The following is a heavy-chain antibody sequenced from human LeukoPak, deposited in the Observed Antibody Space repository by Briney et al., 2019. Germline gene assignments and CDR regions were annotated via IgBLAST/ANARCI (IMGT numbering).Heavy chain of an antibody. CDR3: ARDRGATNPRAFDV. CDR1: GFTFSSYE. Sequence: PGGSLRLSCAASGFTFSSYEMNWVRQAPGKGLEWVSYISSSGSTIYYADSVKGRFTISRDNAKNSLYLQMNSLRAEDTAIYYCARDRGATNPRAFDVWGQGTMVTVSS. D-gene: IGHD1-26*01. CDR2: ISSSGSTI. V-gene: IGHV3-48*03. J-gene: IGHJ3*01.